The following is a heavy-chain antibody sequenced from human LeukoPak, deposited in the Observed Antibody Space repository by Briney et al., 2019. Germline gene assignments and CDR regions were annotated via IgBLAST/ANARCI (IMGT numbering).Heavy chain of an antibody. CDR2: INPSGGST. D-gene: IGHD3-22*01. CDR3: ASSYYYDSRSGSVWFDP. V-gene: IGHV1-46*01. Sequence: GASVKVSCKASGYTFTGYYMHWVRQAPGQGLEWMGIINPSGGSTSYAQKFQGRVTMTRDTSTSTVYMELSSLRSEDTAVYYCASSYYYDSRSGSVWFDPWGQGTLVTVSS. CDR1: GYTFTGYY. J-gene: IGHJ5*02.